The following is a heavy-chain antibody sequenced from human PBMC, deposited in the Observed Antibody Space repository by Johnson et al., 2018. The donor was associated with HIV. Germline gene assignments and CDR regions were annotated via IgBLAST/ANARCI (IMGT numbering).Heavy chain of an antibody. J-gene: IGHJ3*02. CDR3: ARVKGITVFGVVRPHGAFDI. D-gene: IGHD3-3*01. CDR2: IQSGGGT. V-gene: IGHV3-66*01. Sequence: MQLVESGGGVVQPGRSLRLYCAASGFTFSSNYMSWVRQAPGTGLKWVAIIQSGGGTYHADSVKGRFTISRDNSKNTLYLQMNSLRVEDTAVYYCARVKGITVFGVVRPHGAFDIWGQGTMVTVSS. CDR1: GFTFSSNY.